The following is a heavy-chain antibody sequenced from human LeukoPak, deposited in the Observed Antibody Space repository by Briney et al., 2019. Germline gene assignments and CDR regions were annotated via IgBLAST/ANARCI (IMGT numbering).Heavy chain of an antibody. V-gene: IGHV3-23*01. CDR2: ISYSGGST. D-gene: IGHD2-8*02. J-gene: IGHJ3*02. CDR3: ARHYSGGVFDI. CDR1: GFTFNTYA. Sequence: PGTSLRLSCAASGFTFNTYAMSWVHQAPGKGLEWVSSISYSGGSTYYADSVKGRFTISRDNSMNTLYLQMSSLRAEDTALYYCARHYSGGVFDIWGQGTMVTVSS.